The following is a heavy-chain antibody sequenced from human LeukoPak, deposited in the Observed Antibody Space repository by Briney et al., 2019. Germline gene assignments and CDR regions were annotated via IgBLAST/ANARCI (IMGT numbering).Heavy chain of an antibody. V-gene: IGHV3-11*04. D-gene: IGHD6-13*01. CDR3: ASSSSWYVADY. CDR1: GFTFSDYY. J-gene: IGHJ4*02. Sequence: GGSLRLSCAASGFTFSDYYMSWIRQAPGKGLEWVSYISSSGSTIYYADSVKGRFTISRDNAKNSLYLQMNSLRAEDTAVYYCASSSSWYVADYWGQGTLVTVSS. CDR2: ISSSGSTI.